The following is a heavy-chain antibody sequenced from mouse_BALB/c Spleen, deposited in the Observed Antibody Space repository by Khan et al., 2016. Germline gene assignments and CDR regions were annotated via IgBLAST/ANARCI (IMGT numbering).Heavy chain of an antibody. CDR1: GDSITSGY. CDR3: ARDYDGYYSFGY. Sequence: EVQLQESGPSLVKPSQTLSLTCSVTGDSITSGYWNWIRKFPGNKLEYMGYISYSGSTYYNQSLKSRISITRDTSQNQYYQQLNSVTSEDTATYYCARDYDGYYSFGYWGPGTTLTVSS. CDR2: ISYSGST. V-gene: IGHV3-8*02. J-gene: IGHJ2*01. D-gene: IGHD2-3*01.